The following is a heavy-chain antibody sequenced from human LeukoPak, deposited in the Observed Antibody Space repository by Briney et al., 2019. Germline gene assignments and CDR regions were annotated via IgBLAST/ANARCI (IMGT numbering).Heavy chain of an antibody. J-gene: IGHJ6*03. V-gene: IGHV1-69*05. Sequence: GASVKVSCKASGGTFSSYAISWVRQAPGQALELMGGIIPIFRTANCAQKFQGRVTITRDESTSTAYMELSSLRSEDTAVYYCARGEYQLHLYYYYYYMDVWGKGTTVTVSS. D-gene: IGHD2-2*01. CDR3: ARGEYQLHLYYYYYYMDV. CDR1: GGTFSSYA. CDR2: IIPIFRTA.